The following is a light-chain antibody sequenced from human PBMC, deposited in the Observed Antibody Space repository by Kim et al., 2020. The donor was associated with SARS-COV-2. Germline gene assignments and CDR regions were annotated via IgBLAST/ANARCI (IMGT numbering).Light chain of an antibody. CDR2: LYRDGRH. CDR1: SGHGSYA. J-gene: IGLJ2*01. Sequence: ASVRLTCTLSSGHGSYAIAWYKQQPDKSPRFLMRLYRDGRHVKGDGIPDRRSGSTSGPERYLTISGLQSDDEADYYCQTFGSDTVFFGGGTQLTVL. V-gene: IGLV4-69*01. CDR3: QTFGSDTVF.